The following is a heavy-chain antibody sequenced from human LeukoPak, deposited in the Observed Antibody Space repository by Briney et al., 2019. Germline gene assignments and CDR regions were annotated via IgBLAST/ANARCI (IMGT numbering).Heavy chain of an antibody. CDR2: ISGSVGST. CDR1: GFTFSSYA. Sequence: GGSLRLSCAASGFTFSSYAMSWVRQAPGKGLEWVSIISGSVGSTSYADSVKGRFTISRDNSNNTLYLQMSSLRAEDTALYYCAKTVRTRWGFDYWGQGTLVTLSS. CDR3: AKTVRTRWGFDY. D-gene: IGHD4-23*01. V-gene: IGHV3-23*01. J-gene: IGHJ4*02.